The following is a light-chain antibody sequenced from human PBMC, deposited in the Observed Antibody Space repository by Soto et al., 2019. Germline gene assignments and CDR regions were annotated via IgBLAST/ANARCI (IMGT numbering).Light chain of an antibody. CDR3: QQYNNSALT. V-gene: IGKV1D-16*01. J-gene: IGKJ4*01. CDR2: AAS. Sequence: DIKMTQSPSSLSASVGDRVTITCRASQGVRGWLAWYQQKPGKAPKSLIYAASTLQDGVPARFSGNGSETDYTLTISSLQSEDIGTYDCQQYNNSALTFGGGNKVEIK. CDR1: QGVRGW.